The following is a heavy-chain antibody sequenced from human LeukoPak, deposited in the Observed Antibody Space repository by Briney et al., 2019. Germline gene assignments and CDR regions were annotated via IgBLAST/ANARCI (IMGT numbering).Heavy chain of an antibody. V-gene: IGHV3-30*18. CDR1: GFTFSSYG. CDR2: ISYDGSNK. Sequence: QPGRSLILSCAASGFTFSSYGMHWVRQAPGKGLEWVAVISYDGSNKYYADSVKGRFTISRDNSKNTLYLQMNSLRAEDTAVYYCAKDGRGYCSSTSCYRDGMDVWGKGTTVTVSS. J-gene: IGHJ6*04. D-gene: IGHD2-2*01. CDR3: AKDGRGYCSSTSCYRDGMDV.